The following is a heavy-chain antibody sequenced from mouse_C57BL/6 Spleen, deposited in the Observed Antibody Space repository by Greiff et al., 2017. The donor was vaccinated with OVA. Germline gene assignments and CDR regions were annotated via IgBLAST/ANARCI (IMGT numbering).Heavy chain of an antibody. J-gene: IGHJ3*01. CDR1: GYTFTDYY. D-gene: IGHD2-4*01. Sequence: QVQLQQSGAELVRPGASVKLSCKASGYTFTDYYINWVKQRPGQGLEWIARIYPGSGNTYYNEKFKGKATLTAEKSSSTAYMQLSSLTSEDSAVYFCARLWDYDGTGAWFAYWGQGTLVTVSA. CDR2: IYPGSGNT. V-gene: IGHV1-76*01. CDR3: ARLWDYDGTGAWFAY.